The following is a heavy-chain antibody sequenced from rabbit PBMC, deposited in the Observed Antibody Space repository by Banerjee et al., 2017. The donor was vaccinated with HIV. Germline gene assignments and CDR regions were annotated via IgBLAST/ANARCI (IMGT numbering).Heavy chain of an antibody. J-gene: IGHJ4*01. CDR2: INTSSGNT. Sequence: QSLEESGGDLVKPGASLTLTCTASGFSFSNKYVMCWVRQAPGKGLEWIACINTSSGNTVYATWAKGRFTISRTSSTTVALQMTSLTAADTATYFCARAYPGWAGYGYSYGLWGPGTLVT. V-gene: IGHV1S40*01. CDR1: GFSFSNKYV. D-gene: IGHD7-1*01. CDR3: ARAYPGWAGYGYSYGL.